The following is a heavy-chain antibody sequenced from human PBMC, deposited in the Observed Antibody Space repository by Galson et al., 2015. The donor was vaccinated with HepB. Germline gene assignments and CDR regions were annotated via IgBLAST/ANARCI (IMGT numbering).Heavy chain of an antibody. D-gene: IGHD2-15*01. V-gene: IGHV3-53*01. CDR2: IYSGGST. CDR3: ARDLFPDDTPFRYYYGMDV. CDR1: GFTVSSNY. Sequence: SLRLSCAASGFTVSSNYMSWVRQAPGKGLEWVSVIYSGGSTYYADSVKGRFTISRDNSKNTLYLQMNSLRAEDTAVYYCARDLFPDDTPFRYYYGMDVWGQGTTVTVSS. J-gene: IGHJ6*02.